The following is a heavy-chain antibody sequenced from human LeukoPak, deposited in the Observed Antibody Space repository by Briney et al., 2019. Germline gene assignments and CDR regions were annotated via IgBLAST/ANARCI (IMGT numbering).Heavy chain of an antibody. CDR3: ARAGGGPTTLYWYFDL. CDR1: GFTFSSYS. V-gene: IGHV3-30*03. D-gene: IGHD1-7*01. J-gene: IGHJ2*01. Sequence: GSLRLSCAASGFTFSSYSMNWVRQAPGKGLEWVAVISYDGSNKYYADSVKGRFTISRDNSKNTLYLQMNSLRAEDTAVYYCARAGGGPTTLYWYFDLWGRGTLVTVSS. CDR2: ISYDGSNK.